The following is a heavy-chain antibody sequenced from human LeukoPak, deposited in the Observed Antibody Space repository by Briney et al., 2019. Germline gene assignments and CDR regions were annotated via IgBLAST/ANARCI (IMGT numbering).Heavy chain of an antibody. Sequence: WGSLRLTCAASGFTFSSYAMHWVRQAPGKGLELVSVISYDGSNKYYADSVKGRFTIFRDNSKHTLYLHMDSLRDEDTAVYYCARDGQGWFDPWGQGALVTVSS. CDR1: GFTFSSYA. V-gene: IGHV3-30*01. J-gene: IGHJ5*02. CDR3: ARDGQGWFDP. CDR2: ISYDGSNK.